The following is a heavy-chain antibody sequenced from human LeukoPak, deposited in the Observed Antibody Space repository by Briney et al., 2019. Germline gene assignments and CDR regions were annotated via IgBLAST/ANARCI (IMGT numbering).Heavy chain of an antibody. CDR3: ARGPLTYYYDSSGYP. Sequence: GGPLRLSCAASGFTFSSYWMSWVRQAPGKGLEWVANIKQDGSEKYYVDSVKGRFTISRDNAKNSLYLQMNSLRAEDTAVYYCARGPLTYYYDSSGYPSGQGTLVTVSS. J-gene: IGHJ5*02. CDR1: GFTFSSYW. V-gene: IGHV3-7*03. D-gene: IGHD3-22*01. CDR2: IKQDGSEK.